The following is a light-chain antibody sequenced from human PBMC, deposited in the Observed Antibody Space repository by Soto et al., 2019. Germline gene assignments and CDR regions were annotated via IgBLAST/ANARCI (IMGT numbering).Light chain of an antibody. V-gene: IGKV3D-20*02. J-gene: IGKJ1*01. CDR3: QQRNNWPWT. CDR1: QSVSSSY. Sequence: ESGLTQSPGTVSLSPGERATLSCRASQSVSSSYLAWYQQKPGQAPRLLIYDTSNRATGIPARFSGSGSGTDFTLTISSLEPEDFAVYYCQQRNNWPWTFGQGTKVDI. CDR2: DTS.